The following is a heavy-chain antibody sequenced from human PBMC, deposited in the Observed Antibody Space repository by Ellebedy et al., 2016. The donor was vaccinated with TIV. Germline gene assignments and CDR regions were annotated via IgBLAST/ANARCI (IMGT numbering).Heavy chain of an antibody. V-gene: IGHV3-7*01. Sequence: GESLKISCAASGFTFTGFSMSWVRQAPGKGLEWVAHIMENGYERYYVDSVQGRFTISRDNAKNSVYLQINSLRADDTAVFYCVRFAFNYAMDSWGQGTLVTVSS. CDR2: IMENGYER. CDR1: GFTFTGFS. D-gene: IGHD2-2*01. J-gene: IGHJ5*01. CDR3: VRFAFNYAMDS.